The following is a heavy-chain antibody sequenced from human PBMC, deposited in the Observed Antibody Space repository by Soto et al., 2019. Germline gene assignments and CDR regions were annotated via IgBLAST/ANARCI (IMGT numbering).Heavy chain of an antibody. Sequence: GGSLRLSCAASGFPFSSYSMNWVRQAPGKGLEWVSYISGNSRTIRYADSVRGRFTISRDSAQKSLYLQIDSLRADDTAVYYCARDVFFSFDYWGQGSLVTVSS. CDR2: ISGNSRTI. D-gene: IGHD3-3*01. V-gene: IGHV3-48*01. CDR1: GFPFSSYS. J-gene: IGHJ4*02. CDR3: ARDVFFSFDY.